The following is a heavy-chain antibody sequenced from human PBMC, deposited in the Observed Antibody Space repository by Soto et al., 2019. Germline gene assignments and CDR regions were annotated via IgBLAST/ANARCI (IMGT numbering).Heavy chain of an antibody. V-gene: IGHV4-61*01. D-gene: IGHD5-12*01. CDR2: IYYSGST. Sequence: QVQLQESAPGLVKPSETLALTCSVSGGSVSSGSFHWRWIRQPPGNGPESLGYIYYSGSTNYNPPLESRATISVETSKNQFSLKLSSVSAADTAVYYCARTTRDGYKGRGYYFYYWGQGTLVTVSS. J-gene: IGHJ4*02. CDR3: ARTTRDGYKGRGYYFYY. CDR1: GGSVSSGSFH.